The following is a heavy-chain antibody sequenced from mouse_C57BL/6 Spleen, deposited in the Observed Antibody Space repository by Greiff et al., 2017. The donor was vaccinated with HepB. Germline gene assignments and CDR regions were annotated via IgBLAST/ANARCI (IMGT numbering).Heavy chain of an antibody. CDR3: ARWGLYAMDY. J-gene: IGHJ4*01. V-gene: IGHV1-80*01. CDR2: IYPGDGDT. Sequence: VQLQQSGAELVKPGASVKISCKASGYAFSSYWMNWVKQRPGKGLEWIGQIYPGDGDTNYNGKFKGKATLTADKSSSTAYLQLSSLTSEASAVYFCARWGLYAMDYWGQGTSVTVSS. CDR1: GYAFSSYW.